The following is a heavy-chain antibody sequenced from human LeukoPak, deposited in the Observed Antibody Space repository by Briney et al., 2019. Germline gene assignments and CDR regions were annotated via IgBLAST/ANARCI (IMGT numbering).Heavy chain of an antibody. CDR3: ARDNLYYYDSSGYCFDY. J-gene: IGHJ4*02. D-gene: IGHD3-22*01. Sequence: GGSLRLSCAASGFTFSSYWMHLVRQAPGKGLVWVSRINSDGSSTSYADSVKGRFTISRDNAKNTLYLQMNSLRAEDTALYFCARDNLYYYDSSGYCFDYWGQGTLVTVSS. V-gene: IGHV3-74*01. CDR1: GFTFSSYW. CDR2: INSDGSST.